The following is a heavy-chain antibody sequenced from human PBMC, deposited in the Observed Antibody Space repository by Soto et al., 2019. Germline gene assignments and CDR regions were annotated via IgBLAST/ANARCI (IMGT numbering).Heavy chain of an antibody. J-gene: IGHJ5*02. V-gene: IGHV2-26*04. CDR1: GFSLSNAGLG. CDR2: IFSNDEK. Sequence: QVTVKESGPVLVKPTETLTLTCTVSGFSLSNAGLGVSWIRQPPGRALEWLAHIFSNDEKSYSTYLKSRLTISKDTAKSQVVLTMTNMEPVDTATYYCASTYSTSWYWFDPWGQGTLVTVSS. CDR3: ASTYSTSWYWFDP. D-gene: IGHD6-13*01.